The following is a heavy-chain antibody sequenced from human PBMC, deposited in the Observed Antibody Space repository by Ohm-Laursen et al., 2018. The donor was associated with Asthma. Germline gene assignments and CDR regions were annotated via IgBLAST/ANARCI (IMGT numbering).Heavy chain of an antibody. CDR2: IYYSGST. Sequence: TLSLTCTVSGGSISSYYWTWIRQPPGKGLGWIGYIYYSGSTNYSPSLKIRVTISGDTSKNQFSLKLNSVTAADTAVYYSARDFGQQPVRFSGDYGMDVWGQGTTVTVSS. CDR3: ARDFGQQPVRFSGDYGMDV. J-gene: IGHJ6*02. D-gene: IGHD6-13*01. CDR1: GGSISSYY. V-gene: IGHV4-59*01.